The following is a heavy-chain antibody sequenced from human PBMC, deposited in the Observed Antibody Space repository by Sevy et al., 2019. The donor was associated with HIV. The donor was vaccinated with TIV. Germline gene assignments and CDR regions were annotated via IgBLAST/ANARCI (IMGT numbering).Heavy chain of an antibody. CDR1: GFTFSSYA. CDR3: TKVAVANYYYYSGMDV. D-gene: IGHD6-19*01. V-gene: IGHV3-23*01. CDR2: ISGSGGST. J-gene: IGHJ6*02. Sequence: GGSLRLSCAASGFTFSSYAMSWVRQAPGKGLEWVSAISGSGGSTYYADSVKGRFTISRDNSKNTLYLQMNSLRAEDTAVYYCTKVAVANYYYYSGMDVWGQGTTVTVS.